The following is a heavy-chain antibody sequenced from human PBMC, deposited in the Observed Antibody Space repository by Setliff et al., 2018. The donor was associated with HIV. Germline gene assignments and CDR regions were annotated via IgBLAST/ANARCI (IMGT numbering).Heavy chain of an antibody. J-gene: IGHJ2*01. V-gene: IGHV4-34*01. CDR2: INHSGST. Sequence: PSETLSLTCAVYGGSFSGYYWSWIRQSPGKELEWIGGINHSGSTNYNSSLKSRVTISVDTSKNQFSLEMRSLTAADTAMYYCARDQRLQGVQPPYWYFDLWGRGTLVTVSS. CDR1: GGSFSGYY. CDR3: ARDQRLQGVQPPYWYFDL. D-gene: IGHD2-2*01.